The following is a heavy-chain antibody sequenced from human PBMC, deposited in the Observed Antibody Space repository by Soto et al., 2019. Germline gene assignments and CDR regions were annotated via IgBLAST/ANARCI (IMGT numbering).Heavy chain of an antibody. Sequence: QVQLVQSGAEVKKPGSSVKVSCKASGGTFSSYAISWVRQAPGQGLEWMGGIIPIFGTANYAQKFQGRVTITADESTSTAYMELSSLRSEDTAVYYCARVWGEGSSWDNCYFDYWGQGTLVTVSS. V-gene: IGHV1-69*01. CDR3: ARVWGEGSSWDNCYFDY. D-gene: IGHD6-13*01. CDR1: GGTFSSYA. J-gene: IGHJ4*02. CDR2: IIPIFGTA.